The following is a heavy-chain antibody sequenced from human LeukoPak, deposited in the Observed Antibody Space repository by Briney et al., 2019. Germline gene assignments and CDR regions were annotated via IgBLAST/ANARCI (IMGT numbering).Heavy chain of an antibody. CDR3: ASGTSGSYYAGIDY. CDR2: ISYDGSNK. V-gene: IGHV3-30*01. D-gene: IGHD1-26*01. Sequence: PGGSLRLSCAASGFTFSSYAMHWVRQAPGKGLEGVAVISYDGSNKYYADSVKGRFTISRDNSKNTLYLQMNSLRAEDTAVYYCASGTSGSYYAGIDYWGQGTLVTVSS. J-gene: IGHJ4*02. CDR1: GFTFSSYA.